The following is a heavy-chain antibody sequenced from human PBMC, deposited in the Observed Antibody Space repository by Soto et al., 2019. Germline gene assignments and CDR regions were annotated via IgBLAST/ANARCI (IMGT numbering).Heavy chain of an antibody. Sequence: QVQLVESGGGVGQPGRSLRLSCAASGFTFSNYGMHWVRQAPGKGLEWVAVISYHGSDKYYADSVKGRFTISRDNSNNTLYLQMHNLNAEDTAVYYCSKDHLTTTVTTVGYWGQGTLVTVSS. V-gene: IGHV3-30*18. D-gene: IGHD4-17*01. CDR1: GFTFSNYG. CDR2: ISYHGSDK. CDR3: SKDHLTTTVTTVGY. J-gene: IGHJ4*02.